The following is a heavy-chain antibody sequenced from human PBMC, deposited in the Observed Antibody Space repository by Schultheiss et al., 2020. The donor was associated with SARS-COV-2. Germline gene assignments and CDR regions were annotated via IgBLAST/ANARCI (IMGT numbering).Heavy chain of an antibody. V-gene: IGHV3-66*01. D-gene: IGHD3-22*01. CDR3: ASDSSASYYYDSSGYYSGVGMDV. CDR1: GFTVSSNY. CDR2: IYSGGST. J-gene: IGHJ6*02. Sequence: GGSLRLSCAASGFTVSSNYMSWVRQAPGKGLEWVSVIYSGGSTYYADSVKGRFTISRDNSKNTLYLQMNSLRAEDTAVYYCASDSSASYYYDSSGYYSGVGMDVWGQGTTVTVSS.